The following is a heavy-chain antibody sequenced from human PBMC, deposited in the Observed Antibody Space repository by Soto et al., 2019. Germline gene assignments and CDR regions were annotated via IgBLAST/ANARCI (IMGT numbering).Heavy chain of an antibody. J-gene: IGHJ4*02. CDR1: GGSVSNNSYY. Sequence: QLQLLESGPGLVKPSETLSLTCTVSGGSVSNNSYYWGWIRQPPGKRLEWIGSVYYSGSAYYNPSLKSRLTLSVDTSINHFSLKLSSVTAADTAIYYCARRPLVRGIIPYYFDYWGQGTLVTVSS. D-gene: IGHD3-10*01. CDR3: ARRPLVRGIIPYYFDY. CDR2: VYYSGSA. V-gene: IGHV4-39*02.